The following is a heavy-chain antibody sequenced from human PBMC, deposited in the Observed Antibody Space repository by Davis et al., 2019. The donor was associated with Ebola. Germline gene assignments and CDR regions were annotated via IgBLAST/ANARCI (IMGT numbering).Heavy chain of an antibody. Sequence: GGSLRLSCAASGFTFSNYGMHWVRQAPGKGLEWVAFIWYDGSNKYYADSVKGRFTISRDNSKNTVYLQMNSLRAEDTAVYYCAKGDSNSPFFLWGQGTLVTVSS. CDR2: IWYDGSNK. V-gene: IGHV3-30*02. D-gene: IGHD6-6*01. J-gene: IGHJ4*02. CDR3: AKGDSNSPFFL. CDR1: GFTFSNYG.